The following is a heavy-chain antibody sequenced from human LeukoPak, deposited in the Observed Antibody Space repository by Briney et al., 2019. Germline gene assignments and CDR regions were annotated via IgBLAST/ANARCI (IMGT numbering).Heavy chain of an antibody. CDR2: ISYDGSNK. CDR1: GFTFSSYG. D-gene: IGHD6-19*01. Sequence: PGGSLRLSCAASGFTFSSYGMHWVRQAPGKGLEWVAVISYDGSNKYYADSVKGRFTISRDNSKNTLYLQMNSLRAEDTAVYYCAKDDFQAIAVAGFGAFDIWGQGTMVTVSS. CDR3: AKDDFQAIAVAGFGAFDI. J-gene: IGHJ3*02. V-gene: IGHV3-30*18.